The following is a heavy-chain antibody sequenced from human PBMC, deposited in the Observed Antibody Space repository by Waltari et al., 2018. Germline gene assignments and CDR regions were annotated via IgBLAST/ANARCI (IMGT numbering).Heavy chain of an antibody. V-gene: IGHV1-69*18. CDR1: GGTFSSYA. J-gene: IGHJ6*02. D-gene: IGHD2-2*01. Sequence: QVQLVQSGAAVKKPGSSVTVSCKASGGTFSSYAIRWVRQAPGQGLEWLGRINTSCVKANYTQKIQGRDTITADESTSTAYMELSSLRSEDTAVYYCARERFVVVPAAKYYYYYGMDVWGQGTTVTVSS. CDR2: INTSCVKA. CDR3: ARERFVVVPAAKYYYYYGMDV.